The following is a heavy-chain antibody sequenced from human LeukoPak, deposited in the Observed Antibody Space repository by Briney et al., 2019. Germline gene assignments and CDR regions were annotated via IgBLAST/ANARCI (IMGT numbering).Heavy chain of an antibody. J-gene: IGHJ3*02. CDR2: IYYSGNT. D-gene: IGHD1-26*01. V-gene: IGHV4-61*01. CDR1: GGSISSNNYY. Sequence: SETLSLTCTVSGGSISSNNYYWGWIRQPPGKGLEWIGYIYYSGNTNYNPSLKSRVTISVDTSKNQFSLRLSSVTAADTAVYYCARDGATNAFDIWGQGTMVTVSS. CDR3: ARDGATNAFDI.